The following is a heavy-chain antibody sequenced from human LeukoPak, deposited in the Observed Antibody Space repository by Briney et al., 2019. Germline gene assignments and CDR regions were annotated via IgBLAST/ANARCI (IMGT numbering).Heavy chain of an antibody. CDR3: ARVRNYPDAFDI. CDR2: IYDTGST. V-gene: IGHV4-59*01. D-gene: IGHD5-24*01. J-gene: IGHJ3*02. CDR1: GGSISNYY. Sequence: SETLSPTCTVSGGSISNYYWAWIRQPPGKGLEWIGYIYDTGSTKYNPSPKSRLTISLHTSRNQFSLNLSSLTAADTAIYYCARVRNYPDAFDIWGQGRMVTVSS.